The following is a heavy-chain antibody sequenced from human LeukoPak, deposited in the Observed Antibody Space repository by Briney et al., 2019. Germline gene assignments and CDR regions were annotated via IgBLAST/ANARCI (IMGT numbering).Heavy chain of an antibody. CDR3: ASHYYGSGIY. Sequence: GGSLRLSCAASGFTFSSYSMNWVRQAPGKGLEWVSSISSSSSSIYYADSVKGRFTISRDNAKNSLYLQMNSLRAEETAVYYCASHYYGSGIYWGQGTLVTVSS. D-gene: IGHD3-10*01. CDR1: GFTFSSYS. CDR2: ISSSSSSI. J-gene: IGHJ4*02. V-gene: IGHV3-21*01.